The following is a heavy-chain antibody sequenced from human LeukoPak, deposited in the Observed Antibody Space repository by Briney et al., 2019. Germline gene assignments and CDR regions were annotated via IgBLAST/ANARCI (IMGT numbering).Heavy chain of an antibody. V-gene: IGHV3-30*02. CDR3: ARDVEDIVVVPAEY. Sequence: GGSLRLSCAASGFTFSTYGMHWVRQAPGKGLEWVAFIRYDGSNKYYAGSVKGRFTISRDNSKNTLYLQMNSLRAEDTAVYYCARDVEDIVVVPAEYWGQGTLVTVSS. D-gene: IGHD2-2*01. CDR1: GFTFSTYG. CDR2: IRYDGSNK. J-gene: IGHJ4*02.